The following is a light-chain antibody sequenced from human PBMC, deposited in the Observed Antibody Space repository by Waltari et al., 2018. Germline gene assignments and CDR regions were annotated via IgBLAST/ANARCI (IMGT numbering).Light chain of an antibody. V-gene: IGKV1-12*01. CDR1: QGISSW. CDR3: QQYNSAPPT. J-gene: IGKJ1*01. CDR2: KAS. Sequence: DIQMTQSPSSLSASVGDRVTITCRASQGISSWLAWYHQKPGKAPKLLIYKASSLQSGVPSRFSGSGSGTDFTLTISSLQPEDSATYYCQQYNSAPPTFGQGTKVEIK.